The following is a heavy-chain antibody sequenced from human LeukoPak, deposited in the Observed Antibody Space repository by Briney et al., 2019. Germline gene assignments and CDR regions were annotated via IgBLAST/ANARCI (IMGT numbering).Heavy chain of an antibody. Sequence: GESLKISCKGSGYSFSYYWIAWVRQMPGKGLEWMGIIYPGDSDTRHSPSFQGQVTISADKSISTAYLQWSSQKASDTAMYYCARGYYYFDYWGQGTLVTVSS. CDR1: GYSFSYYW. CDR3: ARGYYYFDY. D-gene: IGHD5-18*01. J-gene: IGHJ4*02. CDR2: IYPGDSDT. V-gene: IGHV5-51*01.